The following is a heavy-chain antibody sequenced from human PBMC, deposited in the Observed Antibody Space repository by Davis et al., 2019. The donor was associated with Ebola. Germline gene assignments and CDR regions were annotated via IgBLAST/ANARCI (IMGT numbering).Heavy chain of an antibody. CDR3: ARGSVGTAFRAFDI. Sequence: PGGSLRLSCAASGFTFSDHYMDWVRQAPGQGLERVARIRNKGNSYTTEYAASVKGRFTISRDDSENSHYLQMNSLKTEDTAVYYCARGSVGTAFRAFDIWGQGTMVTVSS. CDR2: IRNKGNSYTT. D-gene: IGHD5-18*01. J-gene: IGHJ3*02. V-gene: IGHV3-72*01. CDR1: GFTFSDHY.